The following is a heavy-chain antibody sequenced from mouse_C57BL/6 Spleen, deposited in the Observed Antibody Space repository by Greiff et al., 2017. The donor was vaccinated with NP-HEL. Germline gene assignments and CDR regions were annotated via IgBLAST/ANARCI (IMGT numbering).Heavy chain of an antibody. CDR3: TAGGYDAAYAMDY. D-gene: IGHD2-2*01. J-gene: IGHJ4*01. V-gene: IGHV14-4*01. Sequence: VHVKQSGAELVRPGASVKLSCTASGFNIKDDYMHWVKQRPEQGLEWIGWIDPENGDTEYASKFQGKATITADTSSNTAYLQLSSLTSEDTAVYYCTAGGYDAAYAMDYWGQGTSVTVSS. CDR2: IDPENGDT. CDR1: GFNIKDDY.